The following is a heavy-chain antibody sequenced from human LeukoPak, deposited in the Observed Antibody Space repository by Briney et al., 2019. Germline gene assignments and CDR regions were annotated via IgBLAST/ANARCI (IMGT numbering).Heavy chain of an antibody. CDR2: ISGSGDNT. CDR1: GFAFSIYG. Sequence: GGSLRLSCAASGFAFSIYGMGWVRQAPGKGLEWVSGISGSGDNTYYADSVKGRFTISRDNSKNTLYVQVNSLGTEDTAAYYCAKGSYYDSSGSFYFDYWGQGTLVTVSS. CDR3: AKGSYYDSSGSFYFDY. D-gene: IGHD3-22*01. J-gene: IGHJ4*02. V-gene: IGHV3-23*01.